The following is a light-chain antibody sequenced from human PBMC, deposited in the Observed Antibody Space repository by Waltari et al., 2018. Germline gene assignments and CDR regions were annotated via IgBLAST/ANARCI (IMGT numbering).Light chain of an antibody. V-gene: IGLV3-19*01. Sequence: SSELTQDRVVSVALGQTVRSTCEGDSLRNENASLYQQRPGQAPVLVFYGNNNRPSGIPDRFSGSSSGNTASLTITGAQAEEEADYYCNCPDISGLVFGGGTHVTVL. J-gene: IGLJ3*02. CDR3: NCPDISGLV. CDR2: GNN. CDR1: SLRNEN.